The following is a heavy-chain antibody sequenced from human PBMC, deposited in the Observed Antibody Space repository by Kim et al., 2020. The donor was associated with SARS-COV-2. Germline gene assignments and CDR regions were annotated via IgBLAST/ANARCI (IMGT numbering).Heavy chain of an antibody. V-gene: IGHV4-59*08. J-gene: IGHJ3*01. CDR3: VSHEVQTSNWAHFDL. CDR2: MYYRGTT. CDR1: GHSISSYF. D-gene: IGHD1-1*01. Sequence: SETLSLTCTVSGHSISSYFWSWIRQPPGRGLELIGYMYYRGTTNYNPSLRRRVTMSVDVAKNMFFLELSSVTATDTAVYYCVSHEVQTSNWAHFDLWG.